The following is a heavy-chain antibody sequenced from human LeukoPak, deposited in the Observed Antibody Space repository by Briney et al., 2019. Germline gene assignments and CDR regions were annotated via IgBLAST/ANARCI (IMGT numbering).Heavy chain of an antibody. CDR3: ARDDGFCRGVACYGKFDY. CDR1: GYTFTGYY. D-gene: IGHD2-15*01. CDR2: INPNSGGT. Sequence: ASVKVSCKSSGYTFTGYYLRWVRQAPGQGLEWMGWINPNSGGTNYGQKFQGRVTMTRDTSISTAYMELSRLTSDDTAVYYCARDDGFCRGVACYGKFDYWGQGTLVTVSS. V-gene: IGHV1-2*02. J-gene: IGHJ4*02.